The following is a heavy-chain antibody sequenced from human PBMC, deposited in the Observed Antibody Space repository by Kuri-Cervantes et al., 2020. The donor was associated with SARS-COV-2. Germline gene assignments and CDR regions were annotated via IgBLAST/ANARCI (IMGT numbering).Heavy chain of an antibody. J-gene: IGHJ4*02. CDR1: GFTFSSYW. CDR3: ARAAFGGVIDL. Sequence: GSLRLSCAASGFTFSSYWMSWIRQPPGKGLEWIGEINHSGSTNYNPSLKSRVTISVDTSKNQFSLKLSSVTAADTAVYYCARAAFGGVIDLGGQGTLVTVSS. D-gene: IGHD3-16*02. V-gene: IGHV4-34*01. CDR2: INHSGST.